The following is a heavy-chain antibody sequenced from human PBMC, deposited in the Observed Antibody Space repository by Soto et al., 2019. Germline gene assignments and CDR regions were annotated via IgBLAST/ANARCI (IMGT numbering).Heavy chain of an antibody. CDR2: IKGDGCEA. CDR1: EFSISAYW. Sequence: EVQLVESGGDLVQPGGSLRLSCVASEFSISAYWMSWVRQAPGKGLEWVANIKGDGCEARYVDSAKDRFLISRDNTKNSLYLQMTSLRAEDTAIYYCVSDGDVCSGSDCFRHFKYWGRGTRVTVSS. D-gene: IGHD5-12*01. V-gene: IGHV3-7*03. CDR3: VSDGDVCSGSDCFRHFKY. J-gene: IGHJ4*02.